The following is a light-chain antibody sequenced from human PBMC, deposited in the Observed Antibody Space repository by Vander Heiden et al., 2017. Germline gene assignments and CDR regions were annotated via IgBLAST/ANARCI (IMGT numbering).Light chain of an antibody. CDR2: EVD. CDR3: TSYAGSDNSV. J-gene: IGLJ3*02. Sequence: QSALTQPPSASGSPGQSVTISCTGTSGDVGGYNYVSWFQQHPGKAPKLMIYEVDKRPSGVPDRFSGSKSGNTASLTVSGLQAEDEADYYCTSYAGSDNSVFGGGTKLAVL. V-gene: IGLV2-8*01. CDR1: SGDVGGYNY.